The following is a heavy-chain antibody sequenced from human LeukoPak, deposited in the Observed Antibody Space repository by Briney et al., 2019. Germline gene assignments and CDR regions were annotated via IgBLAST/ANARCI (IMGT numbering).Heavy chain of an antibody. V-gene: IGHV3-7*01. D-gene: IGHD3-9*01. CDR1: GFTFSNFW. J-gene: IGHJ4*02. CDR2: IKTDGSAT. CDR3: VRNLPGTGY. Sequence: PGGSLRLSCAASGFTFSNFWISWVRQAPGKGLEWVANIKTDGSATYYADSVKGRFTTSRDNAKNSLYLEINSLRVEDTAVYYCVRNLPGTGYWGQGTLVTVSS.